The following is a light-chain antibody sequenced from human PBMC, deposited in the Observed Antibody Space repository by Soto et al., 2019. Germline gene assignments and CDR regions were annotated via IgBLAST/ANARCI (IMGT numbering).Light chain of an antibody. J-gene: IGKJ5*01. CDR1: QSVRTK. CDR2: GAS. V-gene: IGKV3-15*01. Sequence: ELFMPQSPGTLSVSPGEGATLFCRSSQSVRTKLAWYQQRAGQAPRLLMYGASTRATGIPDRFSGSGSGTEFTLTISSLQSEDFAVYYCQQYNSWPPITFGQGTRLEIK. CDR3: QQYNSWPPIT.